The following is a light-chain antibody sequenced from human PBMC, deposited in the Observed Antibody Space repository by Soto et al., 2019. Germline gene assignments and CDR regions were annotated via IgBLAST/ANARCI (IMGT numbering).Light chain of an antibody. J-gene: IGKJ1*01. CDR2: AAS. CDR1: QGIGTY. CDR3: QKYNSAPWT. Sequence: DIQMTQSPSSLSASVGDRVTITCRASQGIGTYLAWYQQKPGKVPKLLIYAASTLQSGVPSRFSGSGSGTEFTLTISRVQPEDVATYYCQKYNSAPWTCGQGTKVEIK. V-gene: IGKV1-27*01.